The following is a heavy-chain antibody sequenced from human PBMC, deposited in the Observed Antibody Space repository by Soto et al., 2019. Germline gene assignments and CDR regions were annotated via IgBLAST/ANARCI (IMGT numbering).Heavy chain of an antibody. D-gene: IGHD3-22*01. CDR3: AKAKFYYDSSPYDS. Sequence: GGSLRLSCAVSGFTFADYAVHWVRQSAGEGLEWVSFINADGSEKYYADSVRGRFTISRDNSKDSFYLQMNSLRLEDTAMYYCAKAKFYYDSSPYDSWGQGTLVTVSS. J-gene: IGHJ4*02. CDR1: GFTFADYA. CDR2: INADGSEK. V-gene: IGHV3-43D*04.